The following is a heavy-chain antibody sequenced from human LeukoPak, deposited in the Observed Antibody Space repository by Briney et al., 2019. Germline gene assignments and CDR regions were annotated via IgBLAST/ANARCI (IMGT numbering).Heavy chain of an antibody. Sequence: SETLSLTCTVSGGSISSSSYYWGWIRQPPGKGLEWIGSIYYSGSTYYNPSLKSRATISVDTSKSQFSLKLSSVTAADTAVYYCARDRYFDWSSPYYYMDVWGKGTTVTVSS. D-gene: IGHD3-9*01. J-gene: IGHJ6*03. CDR1: GGSISSSSYY. V-gene: IGHV4-39*07. CDR3: ARDRYFDWSSPYYYMDV. CDR2: IYYSGST.